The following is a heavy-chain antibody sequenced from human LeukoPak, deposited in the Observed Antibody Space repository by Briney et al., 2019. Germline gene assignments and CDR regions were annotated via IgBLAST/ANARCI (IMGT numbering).Heavy chain of an antibody. CDR1: GYTFTSYA. D-gene: IGHD3-10*01. J-gene: IGHJ3*02. CDR3: ARDPRNYYGSGSYSGAFDI. V-gene: IGHV1-3*01. Sequence: ASVKVSCKASGYTFTSYAMHWVRQAPGQRLEWMGWINAGNGNTKYSQKFQGRVTITRDTSASTAYMGLSSLRSEDTAVYYCARDPRNYYGSGSYSGAFDIWGQGTMVTVSS. CDR2: INAGNGNT.